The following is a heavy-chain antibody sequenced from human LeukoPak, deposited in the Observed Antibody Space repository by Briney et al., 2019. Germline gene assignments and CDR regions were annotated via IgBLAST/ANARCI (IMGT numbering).Heavy chain of an antibody. D-gene: IGHD5-24*01. J-gene: IGHJ3*01. CDR1: GYTFSDYY. V-gene: IGHV1-2*02. CDR2: INTNSGLT. Sequence: ASVKVSCKASGYTFSDYYLHWVRQAPGQGLERMGCINTNSGLTNYARQFHGRLTLTRDTSIGTAYLDLTSLSSDDTAMYFCARDVDMALPETEEIWGPGTMVTV. CDR3: ARDVDMALPETEEI.